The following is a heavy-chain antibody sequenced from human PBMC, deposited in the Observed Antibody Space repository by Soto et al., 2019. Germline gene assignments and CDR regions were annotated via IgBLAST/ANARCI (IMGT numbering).Heavy chain of an antibody. CDR2: ISAYNGNT. CDR3: ARVVGALGHWFDP. D-gene: IGHD1-26*01. V-gene: IGHV1-18*01. J-gene: IGHJ5*02. Sequence: ASVMVSCKASGYTFTSYGISWVRQAPGQGLEWKGRISAYNGNTNYAQKLQGRVTMTTDTSTSTAYMELRSLRSDDTAVYYCARVVGALGHWFDPWGQGTLVTVSS. CDR1: GYTFTSYG.